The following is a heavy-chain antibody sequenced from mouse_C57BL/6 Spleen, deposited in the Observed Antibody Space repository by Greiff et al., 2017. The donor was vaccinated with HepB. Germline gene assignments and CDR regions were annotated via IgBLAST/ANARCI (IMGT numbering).Heavy chain of an antibody. J-gene: IGHJ2*01. CDR3: ARSRDGYYVDFDY. V-gene: IGHV1-55*01. Sequence: VQLQQPGAELVKPGASVKMSCKASGYTFTSYWITWVKQRPGQGLEWIGDIYPGSGSTNYNEKFKSKATLTVDTSSSTAYMQLSSLTSEDSAVYYCARSRDGYYVDFDYWGQGTTLTVSS. CDR2: IYPGSGST. D-gene: IGHD2-3*01. CDR1: GYTFTSYW.